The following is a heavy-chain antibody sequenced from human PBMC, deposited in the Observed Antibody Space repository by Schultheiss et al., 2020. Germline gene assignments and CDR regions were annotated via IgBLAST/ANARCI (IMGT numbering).Heavy chain of an antibody. Sequence: ASVKVSCKASGGTFSSYAISWVRQAPGQGLEWMGWISGDNDNTKYAQKIQGRVTMTTDTSTSTAYMELRSLRSEDTAVYYCARLVVPAAITDWFDPWGQGTLVTVSS. V-gene: IGHV1-18*01. CDR1: GGTFSSYA. D-gene: IGHD2-2*01. CDR2: ISGDNDNT. CDR3: ARLVVPAAITDWFDP. J-gene: IGHJ5*02.